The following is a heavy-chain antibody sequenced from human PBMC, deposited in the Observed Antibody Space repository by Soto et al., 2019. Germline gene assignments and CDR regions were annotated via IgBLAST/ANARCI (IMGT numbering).Heavy chain of an antibody. Sequence: QVQLVQSGAEVTKPGSSVKVSCKASGGTFSSYAISWVRQAPGQGLEWMGGIIPIFGTANYAQKFQGRVTITADESTSTAYMELSSLRSEDTAVYYCAREASPYNWNDENANWGQGTLVTVSS. CDR1: GGTFSSYA. J-gene: IGHJ4*02. V-gene: IGHV1-69*12. D-gene: IGHD1-1*01. CDR2: IIPIFGTA. CDR3: AREASPYNWNDENAN.